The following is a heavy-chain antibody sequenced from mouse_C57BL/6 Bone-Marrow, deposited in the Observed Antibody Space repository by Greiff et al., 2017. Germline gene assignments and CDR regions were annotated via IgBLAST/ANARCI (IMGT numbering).Heavy chain of an antibody. CDR1: GYSITSGYY. J-gene: IGHJ4*01. CDR2: ISYDGSN. D-gene: IGHD2-4*01. CDR3: AREGDYDLYYYAMDY. Sequence: EVQLQQSGPGLVKPSQSLSLTCSVTGYSITSGYYWNWIRQFPGNKLEWMGYISYDGSNNYNPSLKNRISITRDTSKNQFFLKLNSVTTEDTATYYCAREGDYDLYYYAMDYWGQGTSVTVSS. V-gene: IGHV3-6*01.